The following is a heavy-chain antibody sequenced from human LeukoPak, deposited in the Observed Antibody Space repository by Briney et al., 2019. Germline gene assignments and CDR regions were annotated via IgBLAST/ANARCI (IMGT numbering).Heavy chain of an antibody. Sequence: GGSPRLACAASGFTFSSYAMSWVRQAPGKGLEWVSAISGSGGSTYYADSVKGRFTISRDNSKNTLYLQMNSLRAEDTAVYYCAKDTAAAAYNWFDPWGQGTLVTVSS. CDR2: ISGSGGST. CDR3: AKDTAAAAYNWFDP. J-gene: IGHJ5*02. V-gene: IGHV3-23*01. D-gene: IGHD6-13*01. CDR1: GFTFSSYA.